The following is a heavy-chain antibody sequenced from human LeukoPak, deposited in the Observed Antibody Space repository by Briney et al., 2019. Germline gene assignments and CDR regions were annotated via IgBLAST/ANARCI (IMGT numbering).Heavy chain of an antibody. CDR2: IYYHESA. D-gene: IGHD2-15*01. CDR3: ASTTDIVVAVAAN. J-gene: IGHJ4*02. Sequence: SETLSLTCTVSGGSISSSDYYWRWIRQPPGKGLEWIGTIYYHESAYYNPSLKSRVTISVDTSKNQFSLKLSSVTAADTAVYYCASTTDIVVAVAANWGQGTLVTVSS. CDR1: GGSISSSDYY. V-gene: IGHV4-39*01.